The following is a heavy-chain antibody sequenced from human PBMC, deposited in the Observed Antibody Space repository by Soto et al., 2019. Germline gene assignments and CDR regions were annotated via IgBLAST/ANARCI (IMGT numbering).Heavy chain of an antibody. V-gene: IGHV3-30*03. J-gene: IGHJ4*02. Sequence: LRLSCAASGFTFSSYGMHWVRQAPGKGLEWVAVISYDGSNKYYADSVKGRFTISRDNSKNTLYLQMNSLRAEDTAVYYCAAYYDFWSGYRIDFDYWGQGTLVTVSS. CDR1: GFTFSSYG. CDR2: ISYDGSNK. CDR3: AAYYDFWSGYRIDFDY. D-gene: IGHD3-3*01.